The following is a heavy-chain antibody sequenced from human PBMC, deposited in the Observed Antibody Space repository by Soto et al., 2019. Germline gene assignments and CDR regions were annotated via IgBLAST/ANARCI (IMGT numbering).Heavy chain of an antibody. V-gene: IGHV1-2*04. CDR2: INPNSGGT. J-gene: IGHJ6*03. Sequence: ASVKVSCKASGYTFTSYGISWVRQAPGQGLEWMGWINPNSGGTNYAQKFQGWVTMTRDTSISTAYMELSRLRSDDTAVYYCARGDYMDVWGKGTTVTAP. CDR3: ARGDYMDV. CDR1: GYTFTSYG.